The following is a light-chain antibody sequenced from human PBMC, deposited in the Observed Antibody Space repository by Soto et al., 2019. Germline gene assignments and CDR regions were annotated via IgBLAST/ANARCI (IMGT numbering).Light chain of an antibody. J-gene: IGLJ2*01. CDR1: SSDVGNYNL. V-gene: IGLV2-23*01. CDR2: EGG. CDR3: CSFALRSTLI. Sequence: QTVVTQPASVSGSPGQSITISCTGTSSDVGNYNLVSWYQQYPGKAPKLMIYEGGKRPSGVSNRFSGSKSGNTASLTISGLQAEDEADYYCCSFALRSTLIFGGGTKVTVL.